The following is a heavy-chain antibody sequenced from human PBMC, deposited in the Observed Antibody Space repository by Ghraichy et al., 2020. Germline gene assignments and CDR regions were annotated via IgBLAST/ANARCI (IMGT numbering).Heavy chain of an antibody. CDR3: ARDPLVDCSGGSCYPADFDY. D-gene: IGHD2-15*01. J-gene: IGHJ4*02. V-gene: IGHV3-21*01. CDR2: ISSSSSYI. Sequence: GGSLRLSCAASGFTFSSYSMNWVRQAPGKGLEWVSSISSSSSYIYYADSVKGRFTISRDNAKNSLYLQMNSLRAEDTAVYYCARDPLVDCSGGSCYPADFDYWGQGTLVTVSS. CDR1: GFTFSSYS.